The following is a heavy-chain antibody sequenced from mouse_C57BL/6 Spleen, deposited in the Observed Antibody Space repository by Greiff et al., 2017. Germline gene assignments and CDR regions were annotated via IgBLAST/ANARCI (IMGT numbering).Heavy chain of an antibody. CDR1: GFTFSDYY. D-gene: IGHD2-4*01. CDR2: INYDGSST. CDR3: AREEYDYDGGSWFAY. J-gene: IGHJ3*01. V-gene: IGHV5-16*01. Sequence: VQLKESEGGLVQPGSSMKLSCTASGFTFSDYYMAWVRQVPEKGLEWVANINYDGSSTYYLDSLKSRFIISRDNAKNILYLQMSSLKSEDTATYYCAREEYDYDGGSWFAYWGQGTLVTVSA.